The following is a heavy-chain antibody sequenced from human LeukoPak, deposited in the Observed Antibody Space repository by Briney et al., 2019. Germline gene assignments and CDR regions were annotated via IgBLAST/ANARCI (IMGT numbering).Heavy chain of an antibody. D-gene: IGHD1-26*01. CDR2: ISGSGGST. V-gene: IGHV3-23*01. CDR3: ARDDIMVGVTQPDY. CDR1: GFTFSSYA. Sequence: GGSLRLSCAASGFTFSSYAMSWVRQAPGKGLEWVSAISGSGGSTYYADSVKGRFTISRDNSKNTLYLQMNSLRAEDTAVYYCARDDIMVGVTQPDYWGQGTLVTVSS. J-gene: IGHJ4*02.